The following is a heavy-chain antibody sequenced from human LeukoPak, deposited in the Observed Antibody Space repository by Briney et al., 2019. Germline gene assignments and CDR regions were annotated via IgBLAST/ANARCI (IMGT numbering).Heavy chain of an antibody. D-gene: IGHD4-17*01. J-gene: IGHJ4*02. CDR3: ARLSTVTTSFDY. CDR2: IYTSGTT. CDR1: GGSISSCY. V-gene: IGHV4-4*07. Sequence: SETLSLTCTVSGGSISSCYWSWIRQPAGKGLEWIGRIYTSGTTHYNPSLKSRVTMSVDTSKNQFSLKLSSVTAADTAVYYCARLSTVTTSFDYWGQGTLVTVSS.